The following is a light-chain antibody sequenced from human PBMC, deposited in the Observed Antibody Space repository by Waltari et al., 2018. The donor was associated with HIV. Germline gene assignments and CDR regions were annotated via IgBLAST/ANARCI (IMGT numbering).Light chain of an antibody. CDR1: SSDIGGYTF. J-gene: IGLJ3*02. V-gene: IGLV2-8*01. CDR3: SSYAANNDIL. CDR2: EVS. Sequence: QSALTQPPSASGSPGQSVTISCTRSSSDIGGYTFVSWYQQHPGKAPKLMIYEVSKRPSGVPDRFSGSKSGNTASLTVSGLQAEDEADYFCSSYAANNDILFGGGTKLTVL.